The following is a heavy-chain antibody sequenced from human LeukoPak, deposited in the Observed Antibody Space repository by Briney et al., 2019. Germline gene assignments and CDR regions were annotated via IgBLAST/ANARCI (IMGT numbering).Heavy chain of an antibody. J-gene: IGHJ4*02. Sequence: GGSLRLSCAASGFTFSSYGMHWVRKAPGKGLEWVAVISYDGSNKYYADSVKGRFTISRDNSKNTLYLQMNSLRAEDTAVYYCAKDRDILTGFDYWGQGTLVTVSS. V-gene: IGHV3-30*18. D-gene: IGHD3-9*01. CDR1: GFTFSSYG. CDR3: AKDRDILTGFDY. CDR2: ISYDGSNK.